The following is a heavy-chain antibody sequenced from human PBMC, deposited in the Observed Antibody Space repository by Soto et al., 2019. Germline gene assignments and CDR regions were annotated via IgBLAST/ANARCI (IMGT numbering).Heavy chain of an antibody. CDR1: GLTFSYSG. CDR3: ARDRRWYNSSWSGPDLYYFDY. D-gene: IGHD6-13*01. CDR2: IWYDGSNK. J-gene: IGHJ4*02. Sequence: TGGSLRLSCAASGLTFSYSGMHWFRQAPGKGLEWVAVIWYDGSNKNYADSVKGRFTISRDNSKSTLYLQMNSLRVEDTAVYYCARDRRWYNSSWSGPDLYYFDYWGQGTQVTVSS. V-gene: IGHV3-33*01.